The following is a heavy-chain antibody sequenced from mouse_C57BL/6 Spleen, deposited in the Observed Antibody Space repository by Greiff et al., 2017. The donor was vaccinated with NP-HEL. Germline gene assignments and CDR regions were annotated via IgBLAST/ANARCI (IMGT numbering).Heavy chain of an antibody. J-gene: IGHJ3*01. V-gene: IGHV1-78*01. CDR3: ARGDYDGLAWFAY. CDR2: IYPRDGST. CDR1: GYTFTDHT. Sequence: VQLQQSDAELVKPGASVKISRKVSGYTFTDHTIHWMKQRPEQGLEWIGYIYPRDGSTKYNEKFKGKATLTADKSSSTAYMQLNSLTSEDSAVYFCARGDYDGLAWFAYWGQGTLVTVSA. D-gene: IGHD2-4*01.